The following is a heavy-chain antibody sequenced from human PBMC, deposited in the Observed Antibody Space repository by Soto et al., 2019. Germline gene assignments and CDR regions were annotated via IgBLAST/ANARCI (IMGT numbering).Heavy chain of an antibody. CDR1: GYSFTNYC. CDR2: INPRTGST. V-gene: IGHV1-46*01. Sequence: HVQLVQSGADVKKPGTSVKVSCKAAGYSFTNYCMYWVRQAPGQGLEWMGMINPRTGSTRYAQKFQDRVTLTRDTSTTTVYMELSTLISDDTAVYYCARDGGLLTASWHYDLWGPGTVVTVSS. D-gene: IGHD2-15*01. CDR3: ARDGGLLTASWHYDL. J-gene: IGHJ2*01.